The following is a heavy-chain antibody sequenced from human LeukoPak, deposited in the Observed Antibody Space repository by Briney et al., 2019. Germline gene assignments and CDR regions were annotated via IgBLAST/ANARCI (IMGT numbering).Heavy chain of an antibody. CDR1: GFTFSSYA. Sequence: GGSLRLSCAASGFTFSSYAMSCVRQAPGKGLEWVSSISNSGGSTYYADSVKGRFTISRDNSKNTLYLQMNSLRAEDTAVYYCRSPPMVRGVIIDRDYWGQGTLVTVSS. V-gene: IGHV3-23*01. CDR2: ISNSGGST. J-gene: IGHJ4*02. CDR3: RSPPMVRGVIIDRDY. D-gene: IGHD3-10*01.